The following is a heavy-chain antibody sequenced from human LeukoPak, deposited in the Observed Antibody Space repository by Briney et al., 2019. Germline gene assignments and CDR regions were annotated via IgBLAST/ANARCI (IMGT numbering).Heavy chain of an antibody. Sequence: SETLSLTCGISGHSTTRGYYWAWFRQSPGKGLEWIATFFQSEKSFYNASLKSRVIMPLDTSKSQFSLNLTSVTAADTAVYYCARVLPVPYLLDSWGQGTHVTVSS. V-gene: IGHV4-38-2*01. CDR1: GHSTTRGYY. CDR2: FFQSEKS. D-gene: IGHD2/OR15-2a*01. CDR3: ARVLPVPYLLDS. J-gene: IGHJ4*02.